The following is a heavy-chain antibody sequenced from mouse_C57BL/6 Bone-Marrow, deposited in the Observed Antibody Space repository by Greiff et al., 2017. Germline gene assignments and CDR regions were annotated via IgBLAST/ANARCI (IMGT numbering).Heavy chain of an antibody. V-gene: IGHV5-6*02. J-gene: IGHJ2*01. CDR3: ARYYYDYFDY. CDR1: GFTFSSYG. CDR2: LSSGGSYT. Sequence: EVMLVESGGDLVKPGGSLKLSCAASGFTFSSYGMSWVRQTPDKRLEWVATLSSGGSYTYYPDSVKGRFTISRDNAKNTLYLQMSSLKSEDTAMYYCARYYYDYFDYWGQGTTLTVSS. D-gene: IGHD1-1*01.